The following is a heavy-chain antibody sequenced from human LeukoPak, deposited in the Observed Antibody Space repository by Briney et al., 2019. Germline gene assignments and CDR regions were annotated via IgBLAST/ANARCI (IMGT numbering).Heavy chain of an antibody. Sequence: SETLSLTCAVYGGSFSGYYWSWIRQPPGKGLEWMGEINHSGRTNYNPSLKSRVTLSVDTSTNQFSLKLSSVTAADTAVYYCARSQQLVPSRWFDPWGQGTLVTVSS. CDR2: INHSGRT. D-gene: IGHD6-13*01. V-gene: IGHV4-34*01. J-gene: IGHJ5*02. CDR1: GGSFSGYY. CDR3: ARSQQLVPSRWFDP.